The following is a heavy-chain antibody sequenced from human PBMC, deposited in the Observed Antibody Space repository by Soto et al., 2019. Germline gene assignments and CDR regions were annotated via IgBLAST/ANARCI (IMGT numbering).Heavy chain of an antibody. Sequence: GGSLRLSCAASGFTFSSYWMHWVRQAPGKGLVRVSRINSDVSSTSYADSVKGRFTISRDNAKNTLFLQMNSLRAEDTAVYYCARCDNWNDVVDYWGQGTLVTVSS. CDR2: INSDVSST. CDR3: ARCDNWNDVVDY. CDR1: GFTFSSYW. J-gene: IGHJ4*02. D-gene: IGHD1-1*01. V-gene: IGHV3-74*01.